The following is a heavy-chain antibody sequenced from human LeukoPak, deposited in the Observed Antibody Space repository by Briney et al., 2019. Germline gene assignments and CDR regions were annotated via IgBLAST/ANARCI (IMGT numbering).Heavy chain of an antibody. CDR3: ARDLRYLIAAVGQNY. J-gene: IGHJ4*02. Sequence: SVKVSCKASGGTFSSYAISWVRQAPGQGLEWMGGIIPIFGTANYAQKFQGRVTITADESTSTAYMELSRLRSDDTAVYYCARDLRYLIAAVGQNYWGRGTLVTVSS. V-gene: IGHV1-69*13. D-gene: IGHD6-13*01. CDR2: IIPIFGTA. CDR1: GGTFSSYA.